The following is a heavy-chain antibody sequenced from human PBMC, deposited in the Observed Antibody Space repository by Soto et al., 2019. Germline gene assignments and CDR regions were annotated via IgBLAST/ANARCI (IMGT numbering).Heavy chain of an antibody. CDR2: IIPIFGTA. V-gene: IGHV1-69*12. J-gene: IGHJ6*02. Sequence: QVQLVQSGAEVKKPGSSVKVSCKASGGTFSSYAISWVRQAPGQGLEWMGGIIPIFGTANYAQKFQGRVTITADESTSTAYMELSSLRSEDTAVDYCARRVHYYESSGLRIDYGMDVWGQGTTVTVSS. D-gene: IGHD3-22*01. CDR1: GGTFSSYA. CDR3: ARRVHYYESSGLRIDYGMDV.